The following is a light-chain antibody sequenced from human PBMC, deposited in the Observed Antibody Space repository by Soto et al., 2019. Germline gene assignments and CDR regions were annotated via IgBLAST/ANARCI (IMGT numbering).Light chain of an antibody. CDR3: QSYDNILSGPL. Sequence: QALVTQPPSVSGAPGQTITMSCTGSGSNVGASYDVHWYQVLPGAGPRLLIYKNNNRPSGVPDRFSGSKSGTSASLAITGLRAEDEADYYCQSYDNILSGPLFGGGTKVTVL. CDR2: KNN. CDR1: GSNVGASYD. V-gene: IGLV1-40*01. J-gene: IGLJ3*02.